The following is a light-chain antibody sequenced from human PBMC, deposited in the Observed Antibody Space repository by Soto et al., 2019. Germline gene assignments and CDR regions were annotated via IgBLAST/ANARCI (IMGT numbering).Light chain of an antibody. CDR3: QQSHKWPLP. CDR1: QSVGGY. V-gene: IGKV3D-15*01. CDR2: DAS. Sequence: EMGLTQAPTTVALCPGERASLSCRASQSVGGYLAWYQQRPGQAPRVLIYDASNRATGIPVRFSGSGSGTEFTLTIRRLQSEDFTVYSCQQSHKWPLPFGPGTKVDIK. J-gene: IGKJ1*01.